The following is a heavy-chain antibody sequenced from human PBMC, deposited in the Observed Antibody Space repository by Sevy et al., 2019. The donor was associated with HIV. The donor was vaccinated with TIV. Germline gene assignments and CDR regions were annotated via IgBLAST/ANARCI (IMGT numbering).Heavy chain of an antibody. D-gene: IGHD3-16*01. J-gene: IGHJ4*02. Sequence: SETLSLTCTVSGGSISSYYWCWIRQPPGKGLEWIGDIYYSGSTNYNPSLKSRVTISVDTSKNQFSLKLSSVTAADTAVVYCARAEGGNFDYWGQGTLVTVSS. CDR3: ARAEGGNFDY. CDR1: GGSISSYY. V-gene: IGHV4-59*01. CDR2: IYYSGST.